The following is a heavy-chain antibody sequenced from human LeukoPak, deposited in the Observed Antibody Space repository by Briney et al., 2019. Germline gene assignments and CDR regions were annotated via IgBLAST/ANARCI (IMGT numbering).Heavy chain of an antibody. Sequence: GGSLRLSCAVSGLTFSNFWTSWVRQAPGKGLEWVANIKEDGSESHHVDSVKGRFTISRDNAKNSLYLQMDSLRVEDTAVYYCAREFPYYYDSSGYSYFDYWGRGTLVTVSS. CDR1: GLTFSNFW. CDR2: IKEDGSES. CDR3: AREFPYYYDSSGYSYFDY. D-gene: IGHD3-22*01. V-gene: IGHV3-7*01. J-gene: IGHJ4*02.